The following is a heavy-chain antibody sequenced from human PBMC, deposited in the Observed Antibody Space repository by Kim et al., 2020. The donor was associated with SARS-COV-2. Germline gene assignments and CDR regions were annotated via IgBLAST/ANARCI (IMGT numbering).Heavy chain of an antibody. CDR2: INHSGST. J-gene: IGHJ4*02. CDR3: ARGLGTWRWYGR. V-gene: IGHV4-34*01. D-gene: IGHD2-15*01. CDR1: GGSFSGYY. Sequence: SETLSLTCAVYGGSFSGYYWSWIRQPPGKGLEWIGEINHSGSTNYNPSLKSRVTISVDTSKNQFSLKLSSVTAADTAVYYCARGLGTWRWYGRWGQGTLVTVSS.